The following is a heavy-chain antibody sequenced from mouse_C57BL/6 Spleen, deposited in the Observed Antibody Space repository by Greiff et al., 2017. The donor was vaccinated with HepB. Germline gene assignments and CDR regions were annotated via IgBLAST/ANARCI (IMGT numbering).Heavy chain of an antibody. CDR3: TRGGITTVGYWYFDV. J-gene: IGHJ1*03. CDR1: GYTFTDYE. CDR2: IDPETGGT. V-gene: IGHV1-15*01. Sequence: VQLVESGAELVRPGASVTLSCKASGYTFTDYEMHWVKQTPVHGLEWIGAIDPETGGTAYNQKFKGKAILTADKSSSTAYMELRSLTSEDSAVYYCTRGGITTVGYWYFDVWGTGTTVTVSS. D-gene: IGHD1-1*01.